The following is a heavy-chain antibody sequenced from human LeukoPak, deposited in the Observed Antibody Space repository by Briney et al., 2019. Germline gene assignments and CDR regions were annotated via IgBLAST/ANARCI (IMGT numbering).Heavy chain of an antibody. D-gene: IGHD3-9*01. CDR1: GYTLTELS. V-gene: IGHV1-24*01. CDR2: FDPEDGET. Sequence: GASVKVSCKVSGYTLTELSMHWVRQAPGKGLEWMGGFDPEDGETIYAQKFQGRVTMTEDTSTDTAYMELSSLRSEDTAVYYCATETYYDILTGYYAWGQGTLVTVSS. J-gene: IGHJ5*02. CDR3: ATETYYDILTGYYA.